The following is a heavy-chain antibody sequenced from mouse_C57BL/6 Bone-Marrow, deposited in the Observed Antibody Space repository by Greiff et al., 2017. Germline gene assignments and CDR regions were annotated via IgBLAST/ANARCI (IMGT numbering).Heavy chain of an antibody. J-gene: IGHJ2*01. Sequence: QVQLKESGPGILQPSQTLSLTCSFSGFSLSTFGMGVGWIRQPSGKGLEWLAHIWWDDDKYYKPALKTRLTISKDTSKNQVFLKIGNVDTADTATYYCARGTYYYDSSRFDYGGQGTTLTVSS. CDR2: IWWDDDK. CDR3: ARGTYYYDSSRFDY. V-gene: IGHV8-8*01. D-gene: IGHD1-1*01. CDR1: GFSLSTFGMG.